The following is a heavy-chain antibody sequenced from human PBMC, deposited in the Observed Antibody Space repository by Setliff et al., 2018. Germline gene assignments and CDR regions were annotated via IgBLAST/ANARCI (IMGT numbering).Heavy chain of an antibody. CDR1: GFIFSNAW. V-gene: IGHV3-15*01. Sequence: GSLRLSCAASGFIFSNAWMSWVRQAPGKGLEWVGRIKSKTDGETTEYTAPVKGRFTISRDDSKSTLYLQMNSLKMDDTAVYYCVKLVPQAISSDPWGQGTLVTVSS. D-gene: IGHD3-10*01. CDR2: IKSKTDGETT. CDR3: VKLVPQAISSDP. J-gene: IGHJ5*02.